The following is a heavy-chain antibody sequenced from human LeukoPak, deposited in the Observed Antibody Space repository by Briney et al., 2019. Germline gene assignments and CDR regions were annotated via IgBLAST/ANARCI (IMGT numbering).Heavy chain of an antibody. Sequence: GGSLRLSCAVSGFTFDDYAMHWVRQVPGKGLEWVSGINWNSDSIGYADSVKGRFTTSRDNTKNSLYLQMNSLRAEDTAVYYCARVGLGVGSGRKASGFDPWGQGTLVTVSS. V-gene: IGHV3-9*01. CDR3: ARVGLGVGSGRKASGFDP. CDR1: GFTFDDYA. J-gene: IGHJ5*02. CDR2: INWNSDSI. D-gene: IGHD3-10*01.